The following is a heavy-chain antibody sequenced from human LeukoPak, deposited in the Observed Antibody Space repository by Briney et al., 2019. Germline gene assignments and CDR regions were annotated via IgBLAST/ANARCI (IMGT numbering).Heavy chain of an antibody. CDR1: GFTFNTFN. J-gene: IGHJ4*02. CDR2: ITSGGDYI. Sequence: GGSLRLSCAASGFTFNTFNMIWVRQAPGKGLEWVSSITSGGDYIYYADSVKGRFTTSRDNAKNSLSLQLNSLRVEDTAVYYCARGHYDVLAASYKWTPDYWGQGTLVTVSS. V-gene: IGHV3-21*01. D-gene: IGHD3-9*01. CDR3: ARGHYDVLAASYKWTPDY.